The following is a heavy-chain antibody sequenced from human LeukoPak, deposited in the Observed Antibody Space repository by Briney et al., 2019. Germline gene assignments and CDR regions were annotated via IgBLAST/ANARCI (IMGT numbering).Heavy chain of an antibody. CDR1: GYTFTSYG. CDR2: ISAYNGNT. D-gene: IGHD2-15*01. Sequence: GASVKVSCKASGYTFTSYGISWVRQAPGQGLEWMGWISAYNGNTNYAQKLQGRVTMTTDTSTSTAYMELRSLRSDDTAVYYCARTKLDIVVVVAAKIDAFDIWGQGTMVTVSS. J-gene: IGHJ3*02. V-gene: IGHV1-18*01. CDR3: ARTKLDIVVVVAAKIDAFDI.